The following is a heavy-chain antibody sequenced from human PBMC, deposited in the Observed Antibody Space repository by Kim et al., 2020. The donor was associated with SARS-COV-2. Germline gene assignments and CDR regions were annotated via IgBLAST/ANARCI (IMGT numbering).Heavy chain of an antibody. V-gene: IGHV3-23*01. J-gene: IGHJ4*02. D-gene: IGHD3-10*01. Sequence: GGSLRLSCAASGFAFSSYGMTWVRQAPGKGLEWVSSFSSDDITYYADSVKARFTISRDNSKNMLYLQMNSLRAEDTAVYYCRDYHRPGSHVTYWCQGT. CDR1: GFAFSSYG. CDR2: FSSDDIT. CDR3: RDYHRPGSHVTY.